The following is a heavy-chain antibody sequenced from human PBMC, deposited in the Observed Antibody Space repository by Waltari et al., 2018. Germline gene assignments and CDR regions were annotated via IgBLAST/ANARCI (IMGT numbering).Heavy chain of an antibody. CDR2: LDWDDNK. V-gene: IGHV2-70*04. D-gene: IGHD4-17*01. Sequence: QVTLKESGPALVKPTQTLTLTCSFSGFSLNTAGMRVSLIRQPPGKAREWLARLDWDDNKCYSTPRKHRLTISKATSKNQVVLTMTNMDPVDTATYYCARATTVTTFFDYWGQGTLVTVSS. J-gene: IGHJ4*02. CDR1: GFSLNTAGMR. CDR3: ARATTVTTFFDY.